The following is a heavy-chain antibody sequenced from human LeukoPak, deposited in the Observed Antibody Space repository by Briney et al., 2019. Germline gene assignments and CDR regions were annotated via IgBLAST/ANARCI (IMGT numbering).Heavy chain of an antibody. CDR3: ARQAAYCSSGSCYPNWFDP. D-gene: IGHD2-15*01. Sequence: PSETLSLTCTVSGGSISSSSYYWGWIRQPPGKGLESIGSIYYTGSTYYNPSLKSRVTISVDTSKNQFSLKLSSVTAADTAVYYCARQAAYCSSGSCYPNWFDPWGRGTLVTVSS. CDR1: GGSISSSSYY. J-gene: IGHJ5*02. CDR2: IYYTGST. V-gene: IGHV4-39*01.